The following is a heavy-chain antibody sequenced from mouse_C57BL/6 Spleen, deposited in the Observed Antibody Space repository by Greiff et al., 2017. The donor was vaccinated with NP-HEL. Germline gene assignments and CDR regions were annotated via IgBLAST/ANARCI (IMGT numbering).Heavy chain of an antibody. V-gene: IGHV1-82*01. CDR1: GYAFSSSW. J-gene: IGHJ4*01. Sequence: QVQLQQSGPELVKPGASVKISCKASGYAFSSSWMNWVKQRPGKGLEWIGRIYPGDGDTNYNGKFKGKATLTADKSSSTAYMQLSSLTSEDSAVYFCAREGDGSYAMDYWGQGTSVTVSS. CDR3: AREGDGSYAMDY. CDR2: IYPGDGDT. D-gene: IGHD2-3*01.